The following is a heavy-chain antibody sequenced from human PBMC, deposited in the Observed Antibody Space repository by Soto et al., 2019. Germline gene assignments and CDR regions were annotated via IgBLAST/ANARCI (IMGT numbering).Heavy chain of an antibody. CDR2: IIPILGIA. J-gene: IGHJ5*02. CDR1: GCTFSSYT. CDR3: AIVGYSGYDSVGLDARFDP. D-gene: IGHD5-12*01. V-gene: IGHV1-69*02. Sequence: QVQLVQSGAEVKKPGSSVKFYCKSSGCTFSSYTISCVRQAPGQGLAWMGRIIPILGIANYAPKFQGRVKMTADKSTSTAYTELSSLRSEDTAVYDWAIVGYSGYDSVGLDARFDPWGQGTLVTVSS.